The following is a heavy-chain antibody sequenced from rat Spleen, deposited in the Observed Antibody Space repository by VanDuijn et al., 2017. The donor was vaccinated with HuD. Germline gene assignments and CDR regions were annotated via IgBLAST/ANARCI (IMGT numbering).Heavy chain of an antibody. D-gene: IGHD2-1*01. V-gene: IGHV5-25*01. CDR3: AREREYLRYFDY. CDR2: IRSGGGNS. CDR1: GFTFSDFY. Sequence: EVQLVESGGGLVQPGRSMKLSCAASGFTFSDFYMAWVRQSPTKGLEWVASIRSGGGNSYYRDYVKGRFTISRDNAKNTVDMQLSSLRSEDTAMYFCAREREYLRYFDYWGQGVMVTVSS. J-gene: IGHJ2*01.